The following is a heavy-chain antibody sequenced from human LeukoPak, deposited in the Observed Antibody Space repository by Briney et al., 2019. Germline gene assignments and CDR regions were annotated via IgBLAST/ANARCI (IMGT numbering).Heavy chain of an antibody. Sequence: GGSLRLSCAASGFTFSSYGMHWVRQAPGKGLEWVAVISYDGSNKYYADSLKGRFTISRDNSKNTLYLQMNSLRAEDTAVYYCAKEAALWHYGSGSYLNSPEEYYSYGMDVWGQGTTVTVSS. V-gene: IGHV3-30*18. CDR1: GFTFSSYG. J-gene: IGHJ6*02. CDR3: AKEAALWHYGSGSYLNSPEEYYSYGMDV. D-gene: IGHD3-10*01. CDR2: ISYDGSNK.